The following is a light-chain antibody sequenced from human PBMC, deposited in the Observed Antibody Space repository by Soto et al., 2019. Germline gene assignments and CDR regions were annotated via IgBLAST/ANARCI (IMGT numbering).Light chain of an antibody. Sequence: QSALTQPASVSGSPGQSITISCTGTSSDVGSYNFVSWYQQHPGKAPKLMIYGVRERPSGVSNRFSGSKSGNTASLTISGLQAEDEADYYCCSDAGSLTWVFGGGTKLTVL. V-gene: IGLV2-23*02. CDR3: CSDAGSLTWV. J-gene: IGLJ3*02. CDR1: SSDVGSYNF. CDR2: GVR.